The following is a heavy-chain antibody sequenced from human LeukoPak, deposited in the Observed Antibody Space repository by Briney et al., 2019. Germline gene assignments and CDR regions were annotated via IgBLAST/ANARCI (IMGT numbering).Heavy chain of an antibody. V-gene: IGHV1-46*01. CDR2: INPSGYYT. CDR1: GYTFTTYN. J-gene: IGHJ4*02. CDR3: ARDGVFDY. Sequence: ASVKVSCKASGYTFTTYNIHWVRQAPGRGLEWMGIINPSGYYTTYAQKFQGRVTMTRDTSTSTVHMELSSLTSEDTAVYYCARDGVFDYWGQGTLVTVSS. D-gene: IGHD3-10*01.